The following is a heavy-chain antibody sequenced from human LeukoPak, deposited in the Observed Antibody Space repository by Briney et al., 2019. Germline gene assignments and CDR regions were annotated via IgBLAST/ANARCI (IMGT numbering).Heavy chain of an antibody. D-gene: IGHD5-12*01. CDR1: RYTFTGYY. Sequence: ASVKVSCKASRYTFTGYYMHWVRQAPGQGLEWMGWINPNSGGTNYAQKFQGRVTMTRDTSISTAYMELSRLRSDDTAVYYCAREGLAPPSDGYSGYDSFHSYYYYGMDVWGQGTTVTVSS. CDR3: AREGLAPPSDGYSGYDSFHSYYYYGMDV. V-gene: IGHV1-2*02. J-gene: IGHJ6*02. CDR2: INPNSGGT.